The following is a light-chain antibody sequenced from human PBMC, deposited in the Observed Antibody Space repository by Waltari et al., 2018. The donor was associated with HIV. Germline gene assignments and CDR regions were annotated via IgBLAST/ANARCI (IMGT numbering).Light chain of an antibody. CDR1: QGISNY. Sequence: DIQMTQSPSSLSASVGDRVTITCRASQGISNYLAWYQQKPGKGPKLLIYSASTLQSGVPCRFSGSGSATDFALTISSLQPEDVATYYCQKVNSAPSTFGGGTKVEIK. CDR3: QKVNSAPST. CDR2: SAS. J-gene: IGKJ4*01. V-gene: IGKV1-27*01.